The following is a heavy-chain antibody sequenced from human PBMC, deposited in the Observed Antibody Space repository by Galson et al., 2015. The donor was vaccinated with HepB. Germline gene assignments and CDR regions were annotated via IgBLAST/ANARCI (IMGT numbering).Heavy chain of an antibody. CDR1: GFTFSSFA. Sequence: SLRLSCAASGFTFSSFAMSWVRQAPGKGLEWVSDISLSGVDTYYAESVKGRFTISRDNSKSTLYLQMNSLRAEDTAIYYCAKYISGWNYFDCWGQGTLVTVSS. J-gene: IGHJ4*02. V-gene: IGHV3-23*01. D-gene: IGHD6-19*01. CDR3: AKYISGWNYFDC. CDR2: ISLSGVDT.